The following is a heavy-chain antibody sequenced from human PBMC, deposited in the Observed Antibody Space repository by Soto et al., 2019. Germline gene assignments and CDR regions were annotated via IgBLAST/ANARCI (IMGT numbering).Heavy chain of an antibody. D-gene: IGHD6-6*01. CDR3: ARYSSSHYYYYYGMDV. V-gene: IGHV5-10-1*01. CDR1: GYSFTSYC. J-gene: IGHJ6*02. Sequence: GESLKISCNGSGYSFTSYCISLVLQMPGKGLEWMGRIDPSDSYTNYSPSFQGHVTISADKSISTAYLQWSSLKASDTAMYYCARYSSSHYYYYYGMDVWGQGTTVTVSS. CDR2: IDPSDSYT.